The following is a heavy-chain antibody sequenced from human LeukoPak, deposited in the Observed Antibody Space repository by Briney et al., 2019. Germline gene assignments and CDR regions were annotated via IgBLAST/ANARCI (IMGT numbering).Heavy chain of an antibody. J-gene: IGHJ4*02. Sequence: SETLSLTCAVYGGSFSGYYWSWIRQPPGKGLEWIGEINHSGSTNYNPSLKSRVTISVDTSKNQFSLKLSSVTAADTAVYYCARYNSPGDPNYDSSGYKGKTFDYWGQGTLVTVSS. D-gene: IGHD3-22*01. V-gene: IGHV4-34*01. CDR1: GGSFSGYY. CDR2: INHSGST. CDR3: ARYNSPGDPNYDSSGYKGKTFDY.